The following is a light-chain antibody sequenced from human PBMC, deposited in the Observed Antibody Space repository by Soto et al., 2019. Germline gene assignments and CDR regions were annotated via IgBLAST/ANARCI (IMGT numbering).Light chain of an antibody. CDR1: ASNIGSNF. V-gene: IGLV1-44*01. CDR2: TNS. Sequence: QSVLTQPPSASGPPGQRVTISCPGRASNIGSNFVSWYQVVPGTAPKLLIYTNSHRPSGVPDRFSGSRSGTSASLDISGLQSDYEADYFCATWDDNVKGPVFGGGTKVTVL. J-gene: IGLJ2*01. CDR3: ATWDDNVKGPV.